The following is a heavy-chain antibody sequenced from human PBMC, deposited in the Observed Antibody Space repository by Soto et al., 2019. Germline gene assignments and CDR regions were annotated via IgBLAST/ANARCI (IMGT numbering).Heavy chain of an antibody. V-gene: IGHV1-18*04. J-gene: IGHJ5*01. CDR2: INSYNGDT. CDR3: ARDQWLKVPAVVGDKFDS. CDR1: GYDFIGHG. Sequence: QVQLVQSGGEEEKPGASVKVSCKASGYDFIGHGISWVRQARGQGLEWMGWINSYNGDTKYARKYQDRITLTKDKSTRRVYMEQTSLRSDDRAVYYCARDQWLKVPAVVGDKFDSWGQGTLVTVSS. D-gene: IGHD6-19*01.